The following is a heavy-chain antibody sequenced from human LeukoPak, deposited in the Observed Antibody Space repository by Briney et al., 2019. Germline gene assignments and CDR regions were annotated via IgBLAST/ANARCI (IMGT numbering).Heavy chain of an antibody. CDR2: ISSSSSYI. CDR3: ARVTAAGPPLDY. V-gene: IGHV3-21*01. Sequence: PGGSLRLSCAASGFTFSSYSMNWVRQAPGKGLEWVSSISSSSSYIYYADSVKGRFTISRDNAKNSLYLQMNSLRAEDTAVYYCARVTAAGPPLDYWGQGTLVTVSS. D-gene: IGHD6-13*01. CDR1: GFTFSSYS. J-gene: IGHJ4*02.